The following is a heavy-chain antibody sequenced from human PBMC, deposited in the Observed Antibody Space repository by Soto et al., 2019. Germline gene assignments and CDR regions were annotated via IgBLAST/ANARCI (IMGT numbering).Heavy chain of an antibody. V-gene: IGHV4-31*03. J-gene: IGHJ4*02. CDR1: GGSVSSSDYH. CDR3: AAGPNLYFFDD. CDR2: ISYSGST. Sequence: ASETLSLTCTVSGGSVSSSDYHWTWIRQHPGKGLEWIGYISYSGSTYYNPSLQSRVIISVDTSKNQFSLKLNSVTAADTAAYFCAAGPNLYFFDDWGQGTPVTVSS.